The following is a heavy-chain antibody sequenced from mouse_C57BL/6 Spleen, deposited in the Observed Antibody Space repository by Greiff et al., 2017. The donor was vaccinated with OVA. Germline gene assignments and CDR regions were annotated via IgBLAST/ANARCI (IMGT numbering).Heavy chain of an antibody. CDR2: IYPGSGST. V-gene: IGHV1-55*01. J-gene: IGHJ4*01. CDR3: ARKGYGSSYNYAMDY. CDR1: GYTFTSYW. D-gene: IGHD1-1*01. Sequence: QVQLQQPGAELVKPGASVKMSCKASGYTFTSYWITWVKQRPGQGLEWIGDIYPGSGSTNYNEKFKSKATLTVDTSSSTAYMQLSSLTSEDSAVYYCARKGYGSSYNYAMDYWGQGTSVTVSS.